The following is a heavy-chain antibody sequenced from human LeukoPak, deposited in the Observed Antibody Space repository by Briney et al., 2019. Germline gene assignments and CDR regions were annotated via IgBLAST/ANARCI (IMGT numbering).Heavy chain of an antibody. CDR3: ARWATYFNESGGYYSLDY. V-gene: IGHV3-48*03. CDR1: GFIFSNYE. J-gene: IGHJ4*02. D-gene: IGHD3-22*01. Sequence: GGSLRLSCAASGFIFSNYEMNWVRQAPGKGLEWISYISSGGGSEYYADSVKGRFTISRDNAKNSLSLQMNSLRAEDTAVYYCARWATYFNESGGYYSLDYWGQGTLVTVSS. CDR2: ISSGGGSE.